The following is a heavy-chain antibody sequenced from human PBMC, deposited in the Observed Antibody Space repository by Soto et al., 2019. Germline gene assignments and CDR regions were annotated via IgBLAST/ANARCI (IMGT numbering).Heavy chain of an antibody. J-gene: IGHJ4*02. D-gene: IGHD3-16*01. CDR3: ARGDSPYVWFNEF. V-gene: IGHV1-69*01. CDR1: GGLFSSYA. CDR2: IIPVFGTP. Sequence: QEQLVQSGAEVKKPGSSVKVSCKDPGGLFSSYAISWVRQAPGQGLEWMGGIIPVFGTPYYAQKFQGRVTITADESTNTAYMELSSLRSEYTAMYYCARGDSPYVWFNEFWGQGSLVTVSS.